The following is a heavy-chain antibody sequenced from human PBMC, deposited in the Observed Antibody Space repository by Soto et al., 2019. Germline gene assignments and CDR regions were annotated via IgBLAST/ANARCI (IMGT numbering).Heavy chain of an antibody. V-gene: IGHV1-18*01. J-gene: IGHJ4*02. D-gene: IGHD3-10*01. CDR3: VRDVDGSGSYYTDY. CDR2: IRPNNGNT. Sequence: WASVKVSCKASGYTFSIYGINWVRQAPGQGLEWMGWIRPNNGNTKYAQNLQGRVTMTTDTSTSTAYMELKSLRSDDTAVYYCVRDVDGSGSYYTDYWGRGTLVTVSS. CDR1: GYTFSIYG.